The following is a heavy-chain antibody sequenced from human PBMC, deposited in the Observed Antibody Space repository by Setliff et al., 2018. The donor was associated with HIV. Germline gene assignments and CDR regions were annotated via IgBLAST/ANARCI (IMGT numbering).Heavy chain of an antibody. D-gene: IGHD4-17*01. V-gene: IGHV1-2*06. Sequence: ASVKVSCKASGYTFSTYDVSWVRQAPGQGLEWVGRINPNINPLRGGGGTNFAQKFQGRVTMTRDTSINTAYMDLSRLTSDDTAVYYCARDRRGSSWTLTTLRTFDYWGQGTLVTVSS. J-gene: IGHJ4*02. CDR1: GYTFSTYD. CDR2: INPNINPLRGGGGT. CDR3: ARDRRGSSWTLTTLRTFDY.